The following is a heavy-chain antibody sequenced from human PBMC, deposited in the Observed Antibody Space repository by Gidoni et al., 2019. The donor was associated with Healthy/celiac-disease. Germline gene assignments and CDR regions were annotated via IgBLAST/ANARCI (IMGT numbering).Heavy chain of an antibody. V-gene: IGHV2-5*02. CDR1: GFSLSTSGVG. J-gene: IGHJ6*02. D-gene: IGHD3-3*01. Sequence: QITLKESGPTLVKPTQTLTLTCTSSGFSLSTSGVGLGWIRQPPGKDLEWLALIYWDDDKRYSPSLKSRLTITKSTSKNQVVLTMTNMDPVDTATYYCAHIRRGYYDFWSGQRSGYGMDVWGQGTTVTVSS. CDR3: AHIRRGYYDFWSGQRSGYGMDV. CDR2: IYWDDDK.